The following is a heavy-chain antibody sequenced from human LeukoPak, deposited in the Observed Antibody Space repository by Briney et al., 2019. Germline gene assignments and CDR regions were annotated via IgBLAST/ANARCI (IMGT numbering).Heavy chain of an antibody. CDR3: ARSIGLTGGGVDV. J-gene: IGHJ6*02. CDR2: ITNGGSTI. CDR1: GFTFSDYN. D-gene: IGHD3-9*01. Sequence: GGSLRLSCAASGFTFSDYNMNWVRQAPGKGLEWVSYITNGGSTIHHADSVKGRFTISRDNAKKTLYLQMNSLRTEDTAVYYCARSIGLTGGGVDVWGQGTTVTVS. V-gene: IGHV3-11*01.